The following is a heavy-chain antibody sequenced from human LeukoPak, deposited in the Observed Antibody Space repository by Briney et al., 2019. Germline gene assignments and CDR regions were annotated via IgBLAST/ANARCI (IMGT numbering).Heavy chain of an antibody. J-gene: IGHJ4*02. V-gene: IGHV1-46*01. Sequence: ASVKVSCKASGYTFTMYYIHWVRQAPGQGLEWMGMINPSDGATTYAQRFQGRVTMTRDTSTSTVYMELSSLRSEDTAVYYCARDSSYGSGSKRFDYWGQGTLVTVSS. CDR3: ARDSSYGSGSKRFDY. D-gene: IGHD3-10*01. CDR1: GYTFTMYY. CDR2: INPSDGAT.